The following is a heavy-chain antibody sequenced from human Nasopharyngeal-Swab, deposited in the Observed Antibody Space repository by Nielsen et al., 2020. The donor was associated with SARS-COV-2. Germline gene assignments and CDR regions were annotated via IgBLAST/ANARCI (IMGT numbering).Heavy chain of an antibody. J-gene: IGHJ4*02. CDR2: IYSGGST. Sequence: GGSLRLSCEASGFTVSSNYMDWVRQAPGKGLEWVSVIYSGGSTYYADSVKGRFTISRHISRNTLYLQMNSLRAEDTAVYFCARGGSGYDPLDYWGQGTLVTVSS. CDR1: GFTVSSNY. D-gene: IGHD5-12*01. CDR3: ARGGSGYDPLDY. V-gene: IGHV3-53*04.